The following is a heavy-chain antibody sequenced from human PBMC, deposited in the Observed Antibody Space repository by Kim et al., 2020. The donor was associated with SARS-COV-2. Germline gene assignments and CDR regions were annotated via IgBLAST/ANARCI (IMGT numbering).Heavy chain of an antibody. D-gene: IGHD3-22*01. CDR1: GFTFSTYA. CDR3: AKAQYYDSSGYYYNELDAFDI. CDR2: ISGSGGST. Sequence: GGSLRLSCAASGFTFSTYAMSWVRQAPGKGLEWVSVISGSGGSTYYADSVKGWFTISRDNSKNTLYLQMNSLRVEDTAVYYCAKAQYYDSSGYYYNELDAFDIWGQGTMVTVSS. V-gene: IGHV3-23*01. J-gene: IGHJ3*02.